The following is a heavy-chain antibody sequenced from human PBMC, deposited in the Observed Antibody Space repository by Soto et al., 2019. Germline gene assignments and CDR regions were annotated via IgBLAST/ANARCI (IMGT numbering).Heavy chain of an antibody. D-gene: IGHD4-17*01. V-gene: IGHV3-74*03. CDR2: INTDGSVA. Sequence: PGESLKISCAASGLTFRSYWMHWVRQAPGKGLVWVSRINTDGSVAMYVDSVKGRFTISRDNSKNTLYLQMNSLRPDDTAVYYCARRPVTYYFDYWGQGTLVTVPQ. J-gene: IGHJ4*02. CDR1: GLTFRSYW. CDR3: ARRPVTYYFDY.